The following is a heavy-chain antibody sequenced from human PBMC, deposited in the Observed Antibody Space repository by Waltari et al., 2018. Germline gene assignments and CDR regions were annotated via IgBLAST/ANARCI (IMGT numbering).Heavy chain of an antibody. D-gene: IGHD3-3*01. J-gene: IGHJ3*02. CDR1: GYTFTSYD. CDR2: MNPNSGNT. Sequence: QVQLVQSGAEVKKPGASVKVSCKASGYTFTSYDINWVRQATGQGLEWMGWMNPNSGNTGYAQKFQGRVTITRNTSISTAYMELSSLRSEDTAVYYCARGQGYDFWSGYGDAFDIWGQGTMVTVSS. V-gene: IGHV1-8*03. CDR3: ARGQGYDFWSGYGDAFDI.